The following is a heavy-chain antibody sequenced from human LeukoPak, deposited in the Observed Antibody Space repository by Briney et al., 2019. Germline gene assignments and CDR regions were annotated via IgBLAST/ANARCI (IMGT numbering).Heavy chain of an antibody. D-gene: IGHD3-10*01. J-gene: IGHJ4*02. Sequence: PGGSLRLSCAASGFTSSSYAMSWVRQAPGKGLEWVSAISGSGGSTYYADSVKGRFTISRDNSKNTLYLQMNSLRAEDTAVYYCAKGGTYYYGSGSDYWGQGTLVTVSS. CDR1: GFTSSSYA. V-gene: IGHV3-23*01. CDR3: AKGGTYYYGSGSDY. CDR2: ISGSGGST.